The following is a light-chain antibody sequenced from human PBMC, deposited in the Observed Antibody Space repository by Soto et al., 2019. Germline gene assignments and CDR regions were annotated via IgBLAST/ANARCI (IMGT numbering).Light chain of an antibody. CDR2: DTI. CDR1: SSNIGAGYE. J-gene: IGLJ2*01. Sequence: QSVLTQPPSASGTPGQRVTISCSGSSSNIGAGYEVHWYQQLPGVAPKLLIFDTINRPSGVPGRFSGSKSGASASLAITGLLPEDEADFFCQSFDTNLNAVLFGGGTQLTVL. CDR3: QSFDTNLNAVL. V-gene: IGLV1-40*01.